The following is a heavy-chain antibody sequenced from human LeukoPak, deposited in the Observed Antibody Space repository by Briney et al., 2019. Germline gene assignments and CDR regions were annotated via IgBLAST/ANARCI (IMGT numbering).Heavy chain of an antibody. CDR1: DGSFSGYY. CDR3: ARLINGYYYYYGMDV. D-gene: IGHD2-8*01. V-gene: IGHV4-34*01. Sequence: PSETRSLTCAVYDGSFSGYYWSWNRQPPGKGLEWIGEINHSGSTNYNPSLKSRVTISVDTSKNQFSLKLSSVTAADTAVYYCARLINGYYYYYGMDVWGQGTTVTVSS. CDR2: INHSGST. J-gene: IGHJ6*02.